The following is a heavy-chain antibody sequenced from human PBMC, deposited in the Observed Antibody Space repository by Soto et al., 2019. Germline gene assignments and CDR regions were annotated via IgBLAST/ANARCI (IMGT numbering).Heavy chain of an antibody. V-gene: IGHV3-7*01. J-gene: IGHJ5*02. CDR2: IKPDGSAK. CDR3: AAWDISNP. CDR1: GITFSNYW. Sequence: PGGSLRLSCVGSGITFSNYWRNWVRQTPGKGLEWVANIKPDGSAKAYVDSVKGRFTVSRDNAKNSLYLQMNSLRAEDTAVYFCAAWDISNPWGQGTLVTVSS. D-gene: IGHD2-15*01.